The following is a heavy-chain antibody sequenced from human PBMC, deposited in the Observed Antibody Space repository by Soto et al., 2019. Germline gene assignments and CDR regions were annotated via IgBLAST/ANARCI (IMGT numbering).Heavy chain of an antibody. V-gene: IGHV4-59*01. CDR3: ARTLDYGHMDV. D-gene: IGHD3-16*01. J-gene: IGHJ6*03. CDR2: IYYSGNT. Sequence: PSETLSLTCNVSGGSINGYYWNWIRQSPGKGLEWIGFIYYSGNTNYNPSLRSRVTMSVDTSKNQFSLKLSSVTAADTAVYYCARTLDYGHMDVWGKGTTVTVSS. CDR1: GGSINGYY.